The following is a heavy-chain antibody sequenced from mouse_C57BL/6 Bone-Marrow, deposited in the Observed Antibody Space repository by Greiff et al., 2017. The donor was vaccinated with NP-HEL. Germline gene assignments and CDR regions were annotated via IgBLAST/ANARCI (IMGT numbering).Heavy chain of an antibody. CDR1: GYTFTSYW. V-gene: IGHV1-5*01. CDR2: IYPGNSDT. CDR3: TKGPYYSKGYYAMDY. J-gene: IGHJ4*01. Sequence: EVQLQQSGTVLARPGASVKMSCKTSGYTFTSYWMHWVKQRPGQGLEWIGAIYPGNSDTSYNQKFKGKAKLTAVTSASTAYMELSSLTNEDSAVYYCTKGPYYSKGYYAMDYWGQGTSVTVSS. D-gene: IGHD2-5*01.